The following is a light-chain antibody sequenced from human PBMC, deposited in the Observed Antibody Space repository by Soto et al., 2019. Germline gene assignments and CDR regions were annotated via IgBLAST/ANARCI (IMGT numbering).Light chain of an antibody. CDR2: GAS. CDR1: QSVSSN. J-gene: IGKJ2*01. Sequence: EIVMTQSPATLSVSPGERATLSCRASQSVSSNLAWYQQTPGQAPRLLIYGASTRATGIPARFSGSGSGTELTLTISSLQSEDFAVYYCQQYNNWHPYTFGQGTKLEIK. V-gene: IGKV3-15*01. CDR3: QQYNNWHPYT.